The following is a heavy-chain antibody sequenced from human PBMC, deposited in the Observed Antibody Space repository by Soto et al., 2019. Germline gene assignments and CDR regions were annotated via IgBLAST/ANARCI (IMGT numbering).Heavy chain of an antibody. D-gene: IGHD3-3*01. CDR2: IYYSGST. Sequence: SETLSLTCTVSGGSISSGGYYWSWIRQHPGKGLEWIGYIYYSGSTYYNPSLKSRVTISVDTSKNQFSLKLSSVTAADTAVYYCARVWDFWSGQYYFDYWGQGTLVTVSS. CDR3: ARVWDFWSGQYYFDY. CDR1: GGSISSGGYY. J-gene: IGHJ4*02. V-gene: IGHV4-31*03.